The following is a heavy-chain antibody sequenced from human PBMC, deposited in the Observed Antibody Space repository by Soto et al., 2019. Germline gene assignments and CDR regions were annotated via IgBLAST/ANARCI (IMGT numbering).Heavy chain of an antibody. Sequence: QVQLVESGGGVVQPGRFLRLSCAASGFTFSSYGMHWVRQAPGKGLEWVAVIWYDGSNKYYADSVKGRFTISRDNSKNTLYLQMNSLRAEDTAVYYCARDLGYSGYDNYYYYGMDVWGQGTTVTVSS. V-gene: IGHV3-33*01. CDR1: GFTFSSYG. CDR3: ARDLGYSGYDNYYYYGMDV. J-gene: IGHJ6*02. CDR2: IWYDGSNK. D-gene: IGHD5-12*01.